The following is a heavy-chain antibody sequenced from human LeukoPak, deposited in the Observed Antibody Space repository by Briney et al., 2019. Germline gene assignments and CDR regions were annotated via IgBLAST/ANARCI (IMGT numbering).Heavy chain of an antibody. CDR2: IVGSSSTK. D-gene: IGHD1-1*01. Sequence: GGSLRLSCAASGFSSSTYSMNWVRQAPGKGLEWVSYIVGSSSTKYYADSVKGRFTISRDNAKNSLYLQMDSLRAEDTAVYYCATDSPETAAFDYWGQGTLVTVSS. V-gene: IGHV3-48*04. J-gene: IGHJ4*02. CDR3: ATDSPETAAFDY. CDR1: GFSSSTYS.